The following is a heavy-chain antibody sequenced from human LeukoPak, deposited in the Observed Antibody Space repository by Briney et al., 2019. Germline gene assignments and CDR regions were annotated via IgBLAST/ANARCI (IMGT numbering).Heavy chain of an antibody. D-gene: IGHD1-26*01. V-gene: IGHV3-7*01. CDR2: IKQDGSTK. CDR1: GFTFTNSW. J-gene: IGHJ4*02. Sequence: RGSLRLSCAASGFTFTNSWMAWVRQAPGKGLEWVANIKQDGSTKHYADSLKGRFTISRDNPKNSLYLQMNSLRADDTAVYYCARDTDGSLDYWGQGILVT. CDR3: ARDTDGSLDY.